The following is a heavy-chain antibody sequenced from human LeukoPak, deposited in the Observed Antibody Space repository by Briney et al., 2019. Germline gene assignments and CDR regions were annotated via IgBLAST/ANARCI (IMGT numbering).Heavy chain of an antibody. Sequence: SETLSLTCTVSGGSISSYYWSWIRQPAGKGLEWIGRIYTSGSTNYNPSLKSRVTISVDTSKNQFSLKLSSVAAADTAVYYCASSGYSYGRDYFDYWGQGTLVTVSS. D-gene: IGHD5-18*01. V-gene: IGHV4-4*07. CDR1: GGSISSYY. CDR3: ASSGYSYGRDYFDY. J-gene: IGHJ4*02. CDR2: IYTSGST.